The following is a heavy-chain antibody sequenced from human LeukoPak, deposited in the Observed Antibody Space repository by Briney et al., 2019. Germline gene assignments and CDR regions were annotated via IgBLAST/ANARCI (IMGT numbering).Heavy chain of an antibody. CDR2: ISASNGNT. CDR1: GFTFSIFA. V-gene: IGHV3-23*01. CDR3: AKDLSYAFDI. Sequence: PGGSLRLSCAASGFTFSIFAMSWVRQAPGKGLEWVSAISASNGNTYYADSVKGRFTISRDNSKSTLYLQMNSLRAEDTAVYYCAKDLSYAFDIWGRGTVVTVSS. J-gene: IGHJ3*02.